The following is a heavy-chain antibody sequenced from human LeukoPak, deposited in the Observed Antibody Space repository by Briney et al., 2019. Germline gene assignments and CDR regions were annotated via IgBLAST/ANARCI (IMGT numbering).Heavy chain of an antibody. V-gene: IGHV4-34*01. CDR3: ARGVWTAQYYYYYYYMDV. CDR1: GGSFSGYC. CDR2: INHSGST. D-gene: IGHD3/OR15-3a*01. Sequence: PSETLSLTCAVYGGSFSGYCWSWIRQPPGKGLEWIGEINHSGSTNYNPSLKSRVTISVDTSKNQFSLKLSSVTAADTAVYYCARGVWTAQYYYYYYYMDVWGKGTTVTVSS. J-gene: IGHJ6*03.